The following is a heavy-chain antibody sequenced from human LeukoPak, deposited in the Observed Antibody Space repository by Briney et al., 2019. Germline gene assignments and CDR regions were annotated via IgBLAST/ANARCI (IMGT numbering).Heavy chain of an antibody. J-gene: IGHJ6*03. V-gene: IGHV1-2*06. D-gene: IGHD3-9*01. CDR1: GYIFIGYY. CDR3: ARGGLILRYFVDYYYYYMDV. CDR2: INPNNGGT. Sequence: ASVKVSCKASGYIFIGYYMHWVRQAPGKGLEWMGRINPNNGGTKYAQKFQGRVTMTRDTSISTAYMELSRLRSDDTAVYYCARGGLILRYFVDYYYYYMDVWGKGTTVTVSS.